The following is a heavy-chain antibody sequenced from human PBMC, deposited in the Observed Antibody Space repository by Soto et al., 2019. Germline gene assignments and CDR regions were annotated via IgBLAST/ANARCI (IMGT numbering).Heavy chain of an antibody. D-gene: IGHD2-21*02. CDR2: INHSGST. CDR1: GGSFSGYY. CDR3: ARHLAYCGGDCSLAAFDI. V-gene: IGHV4-34*01. J-gene: IGHJ3*02. Sequence: SETLSLTCAVYGGSFSGYYWSWIRQPPGKGLEWIGEINHSGSTNYNPSLKSRVTISVDTSKNQFSLKLSSVTAADTAVYYCARHLAYCGGDCSLAAFDIWGQGTMVTVPS.